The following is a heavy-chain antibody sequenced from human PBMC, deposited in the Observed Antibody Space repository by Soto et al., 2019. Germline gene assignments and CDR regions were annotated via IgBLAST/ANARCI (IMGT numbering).Heavy chain of an antibody. CDR3: AKSLSALFSLGVFNC. J-gene: IGHJ4*02. V-gene: IGHV3-23*01. Sequence: PGGSLRLSCAASGSTFSSYPLNWVRQAPGKGLEWVAEISGSGTTTYYAPSVKGRFIISSDSSKNTLYLQMYCLRAEDTAIYYCAKSLSALFSLGVFNCWGQGAWVTVSS. CDR2: ISGSGTTT. D-gene: IGHD2-21*01. CDR1: GSTFSSYP.